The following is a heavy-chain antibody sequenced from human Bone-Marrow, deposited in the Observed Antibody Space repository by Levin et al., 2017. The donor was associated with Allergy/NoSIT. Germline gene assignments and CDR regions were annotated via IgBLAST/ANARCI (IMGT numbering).Heavy chain of an antibody. CDR3: ARELSGNYATFDI. J-gene: IGHJ3*02. CDR1: GFTVTDYY. CDR2: ITNTGRST. D-gene: IGHD1-26*01. V-gene: IGHV3-11*01. Sequence: LSLTCAVSGFTVTDYYMSWIRQAPGKGLEWISYITNTGRSTYYADSVKGRFTISRDNVKNSLYLEMNSLRAEDTAVYFCARELSGNYATFDIWGQGTMVTVSS.